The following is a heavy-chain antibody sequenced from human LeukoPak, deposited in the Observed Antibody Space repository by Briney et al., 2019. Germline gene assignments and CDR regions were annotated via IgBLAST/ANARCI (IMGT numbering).Heavy chain of an antibody. Sequence: GESLKISCKGSGYNFASYWIGWVRQMPGKGLEWMGIIYPGDSDTRYSPSFQGQVTISADKSIDTAYLQWSSLKASDTARYYCARHGPVGGTWSPFHFWGQGTLVTVSS. V-gene: IGHV5-51*01. CDR3: ARHGPVGGTWSPFHF. J-gene: IGHJ4*02. CDR2: IYPGDSDT. CDR1: GYNFASYW. D-gene: IGHD6-13*01.